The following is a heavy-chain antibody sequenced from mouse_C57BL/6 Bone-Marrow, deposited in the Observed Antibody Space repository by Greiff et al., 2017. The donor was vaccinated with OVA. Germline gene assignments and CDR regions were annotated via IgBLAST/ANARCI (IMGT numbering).Heavy chain of an antibody. CDR2: IDPSDSET. D-gene: IGHD2-5*01. CDR3: ARHSNYPYYFDY. V-gene: IGHV1-52*01. Sequence: QVHVKQSGAELVRPGSSVKLSCKASGYTFTSYWMHWVKQRPIQGLEWIGNIDPSDSETHYNQKFKDKATLTVDKSSSTAYMQLSSLTSEDSAVYYCARHSNYPYYFDYWGQGTTLTVSS. CDR1: GYTFTSYW. J-gene: IGHJ2*01.